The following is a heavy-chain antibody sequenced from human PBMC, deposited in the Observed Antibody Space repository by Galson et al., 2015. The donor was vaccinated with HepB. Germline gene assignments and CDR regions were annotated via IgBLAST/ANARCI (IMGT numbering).Heavy chain of an antibody. CDR2: ISYDGSNK. Sequence: SLRLSCAASGFTFSSYAMHWVRQAPGKGLEWVAVISYDGSNKYYADSVKGRFTISRDNSKNTLYLQMNSLRAEDTAVYYCARDNYGDYEGGAFDIWGQGTWVTLS. CDR3: ARDNYGDYEGGAFDI. CDR1: GFTFSSYA. D-gene: IGHD4-17*01. V-gene: IGHV3-30*04. J-gene: IGHJ3*02.